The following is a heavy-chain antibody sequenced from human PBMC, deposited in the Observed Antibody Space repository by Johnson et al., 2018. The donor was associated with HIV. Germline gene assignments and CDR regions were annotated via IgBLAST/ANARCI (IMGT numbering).Heavy chain of an antibody. CDR2: ITGSGTTI. D-gene: IGHD2-15*01. CDR1: GFIFSDYY. J-gene: IGHJ3*02. Sequence: QVQLVESGGGLVKPGGSLRLSCAASGFIFSDYYMNWIRQAPGKGLEWVSYITGSGTTIYYADSVRGRFTISRDNAKNSVYLQMNSLRAEDTAEYYCARDGLAARVVGAFDIWGQGTMVTVSS. V-gene: IGHV3-11*04. CDR3: ARDGLAARVVGAFDI.